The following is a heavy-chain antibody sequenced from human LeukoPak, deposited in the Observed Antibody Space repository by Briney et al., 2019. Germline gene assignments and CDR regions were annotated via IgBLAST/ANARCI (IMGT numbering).Heavy chain of an antibody. CDR3: AKVLPTTVVTPSYFDY. Sequence: PGGSLRLSCVVSGFTFSTYWMSWVRQAPGKGLECVATIKQDGSVKNYGDSVQGRFTISRDNAKNSLYLQMNSLRAEDTAVYYCAKVLPTTVVTPSYFDYWGQGTLVTVSS. J-gene: IGHJ4*02. D-gene: IGHD4-23*01. CDR2: IKQDGSVK. CDR1: GFTFSTYW. V-gene: IGHV3-7*03.